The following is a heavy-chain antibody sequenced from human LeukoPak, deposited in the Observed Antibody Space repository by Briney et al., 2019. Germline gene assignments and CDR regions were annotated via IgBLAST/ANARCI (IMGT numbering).Heavy chain of an antibody. CDR2: ISGSGGRT. CDR1: GFTFSSYA. D-gene: IGHD2-2*01. V-gene: IGHV3-23*01. Sequence: GGSLRLSCAASGFTFSSYAMSWVRQAPGKGLEWVSTISGSGGRTYYADSVKGRFTISRDNSKNTLYLQMSSLRFEDAGVYYCVRGTSDRPGVDYWGQGTLVTVSS. J-gene: IGHJ4*01. CDR3: VRGTSDRPGVDY.